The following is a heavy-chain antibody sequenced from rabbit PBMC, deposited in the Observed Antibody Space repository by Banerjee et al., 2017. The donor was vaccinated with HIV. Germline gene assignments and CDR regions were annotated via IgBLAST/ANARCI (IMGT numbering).Heavy chain of an antibody. Sequence: QEQLEESGGGLVEPEGSLTLTCKASGFDLSNYYYMCWVRQAPGKGLEWIACIYGGSGSSVYASWVNGRFTISKTSSTTVTLQMISLTAADTATYFCARDYTGDNYGIVFALWGQGTLVTVS. J-gene: IGHJ6*01. CDR1: GFDLSNYYY. CDR2: IYGGSGSS. V-gene: IGHV1S45*01. CDR3: ARDYTGDNYGIVFAL. D-gene: IGHD7-1*01.